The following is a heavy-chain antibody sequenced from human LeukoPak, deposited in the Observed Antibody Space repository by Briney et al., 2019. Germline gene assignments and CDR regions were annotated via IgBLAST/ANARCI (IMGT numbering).Heavy chain of an antibody. CDR3: ARHPITRYYDSSGYSAAGPDY. CDR2: INPGDSDT. Sequence: GESLKISCKGSGYRFTTYWIGWVRQMPGKGLEWMGIINPGDSDTRYSPSFQGQVTISADKSISTAYLLWSSLKASDSAMYYCARHPITRYYDSSGYSAAGPDYWGQGTLVTVSS. D-gene: IGHD3-22*01. CDR1: GYRFTTYW. J-gene: IGHJ4*02. V-gene: IGHV5-51*01.